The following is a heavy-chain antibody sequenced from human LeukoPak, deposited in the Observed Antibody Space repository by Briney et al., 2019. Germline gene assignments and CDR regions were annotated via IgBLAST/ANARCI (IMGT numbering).Heavy chain of an antibody. CDR1: GFTFSSYW. CDR2: IKQDGSEK. V-gene: IGHV3-7*03. D-gene: IGHD6-13*01. Sequence: PGGSLRLSCAASGFTFSSYWMSWVRQAPGKGLEWVSNIKQDGSEKYYVDSVKGRFTISRDNSKNTLYLQMNSLRAEDTAVYYCAKDQLVRVGLRDAFDIWGQGTMVTVSS. CDR3: AKDQLVRVGLRDAFDI. J-gene: IGHJ3*02.